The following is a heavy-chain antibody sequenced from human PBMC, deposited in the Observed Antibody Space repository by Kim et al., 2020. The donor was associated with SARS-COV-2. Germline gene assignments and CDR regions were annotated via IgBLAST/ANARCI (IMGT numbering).Heavy chain of an antibody. Sequence: QYSKKFQGRVTITRDTFAKPAYMDLRSLTSEDTAVYYCARDMNPTVYDYWGQGTLVTVSS. D-gene: IGHD4-4*01. J-gene: IGHJ4*02. V-gene: IGHV1-3*01. CDR3: ARDMNPTVYDY.